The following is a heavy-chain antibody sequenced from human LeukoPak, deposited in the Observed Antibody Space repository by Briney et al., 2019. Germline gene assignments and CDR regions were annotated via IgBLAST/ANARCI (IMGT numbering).Heavy chain of an antibody. J-gene: IGHJ4*02. D-gene: IGHD3-16*01. V-gene: IGHV3-7*04. CDR1: GFPFSGYW. CDR2: IKEDGSEA. Sequence: PGGSLRLSCAASGFPFSGYWMTWVRQAPGRGLEWVATIKEDGSEAYFGDSVKGRSAISRDNAKNSLYLQMNSLRGEDTAVYYCARGGANRFDYWGQGTLVTVSS. CDR3: ARGGANRFDY.